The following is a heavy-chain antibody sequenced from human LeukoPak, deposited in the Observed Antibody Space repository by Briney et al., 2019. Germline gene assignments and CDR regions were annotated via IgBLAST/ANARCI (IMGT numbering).Heavy chain of an antibody. CDR1: GYTFTDYY. CDR3: ARDKWLGNYYMDV. CDR2: INPNTGGT. D-gene: IGHD3-22*01. V-gene: IGHV1-2*02. Sequence: ASVKVSCKTSGYTFTDYYMHWVRQAPGQGLEWMGWINPNTGGTNYAQKFQGRVTMTRDTSISTAYMELSRLRSDDTAVYYCARDKWLGNYYMDVWGKGTTVTISS. J-gene: IGHJ6*03.